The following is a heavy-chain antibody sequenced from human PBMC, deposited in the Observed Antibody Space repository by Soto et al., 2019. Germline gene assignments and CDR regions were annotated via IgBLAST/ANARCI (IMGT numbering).Heavy chain of an antibody. CDR3: ARGKSIAAPTWFDP. CDR2: INYSGST. CDR1: GGSISSYY. V-gene: IGHV4-59*01. J-gene: IGHJ5*02. Sequence: SETLSLTCTVSGGSISSYYWSWIRQPPGKGLEWIGYINYSGSTNYNPSLKSRVTISVDTSKNQFSLKLSSVTAADTAVYYCARGKSIAAPTWFDPWGQGALVTVSS. D-gene: IGHD6-6*01.